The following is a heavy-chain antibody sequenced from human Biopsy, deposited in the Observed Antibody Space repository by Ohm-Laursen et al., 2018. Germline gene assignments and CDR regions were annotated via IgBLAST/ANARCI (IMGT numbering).Heavy chain of an antibody. J-gene: IGHJ3*02. D-gene: IGHD1-7*01. CDR2: INYSGGT. Sequence: SETLSLTCRVSGFTITAYDWSWIRLAPGKGLDWIGYINYSGGTKYNPSLESRVTFSVDMSKSQFSLKLYSVTAADTAVYYCAIVEAGNYDALDNWGQGALVAVSA. V-gene: IGHV4-59*01. CDR1: GFTITAYD. CDR3: AIVEAGNYDALDN.